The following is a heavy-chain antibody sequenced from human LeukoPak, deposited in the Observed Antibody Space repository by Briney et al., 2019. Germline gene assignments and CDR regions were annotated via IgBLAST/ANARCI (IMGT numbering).Heavy chain of an antibody. CDR3: TTEEYYDSSGYYYPSDYYYMDV. V-gene: IGHV3-15*01. J-gene: IGHJ6*03. CDR1: GFIFSNVW. CDR2: IKSKTDGGTT. Sequence: GGSLRLSCVVSGFIFSNVWMGWVRQAPGKGLEWVGRIKSKTDGGTTDYAAPVKGRFSISRDDSKNTLYLQMNSLKTEDTAVYYCTTEEYYDSSGYYYPSDYYYMDVWGKGTTVTVSS. D-gene: IGHD3-22*01.